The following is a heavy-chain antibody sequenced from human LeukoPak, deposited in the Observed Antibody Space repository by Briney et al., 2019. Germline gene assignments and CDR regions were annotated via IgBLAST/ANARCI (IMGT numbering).Heavy chain of an antibody. V-gene: IGHV1-2*02. J-gene: IGHJ6*02. CDR1: GYTFTGYY. CDR3: ARGPHTAMVYYYYYGMDV. D-gene: IGHD5-18*01. Sequence: PVASVKVSCKASGYTFTGYYMHWVRQAPGQGLEWMGWINPNSGGTNYAQKFQGRVTMTRDTSISTAYMELSRLRSDDTAVYYCARGPHTAMVYYYYYGMDVWGQGTTVTVSS. CDR2: INPNSGGT.